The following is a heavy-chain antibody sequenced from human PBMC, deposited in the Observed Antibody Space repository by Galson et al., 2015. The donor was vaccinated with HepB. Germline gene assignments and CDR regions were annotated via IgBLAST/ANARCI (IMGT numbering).Heavy chain of an antibody. J-gene: IGHJ4*02. Sequence: SVKVSCKASGYTFTSYYMHWVRQAPGQGLEWMGIINPSGGSTSYAQKFQGRVTMTRDTSTSTVYMKLSSLRSEDTAVYYCARPSYYYDSSGSFDYWGQGTLVTVSS. V-gene: IGHV1-46*01. D-gene: IGHD3-22*01. CDR1: GYTFTSYY. CDR2: INPSGGST. CDR3: ARPSYYYDSSGSFDY.